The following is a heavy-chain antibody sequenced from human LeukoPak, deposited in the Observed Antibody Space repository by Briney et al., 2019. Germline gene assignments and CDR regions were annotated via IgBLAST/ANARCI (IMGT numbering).Heavy chain of an antibody. J-gene: IGHJ4*02. V-gene: IGHV3-9*01. Sequence: GGSLRLSCAASGFTFDDYAMHWVRQAPGKGLEWVSGISWNSGSIGYADSVKGRFTISRDNAKNSLYLQMNSLRAEDTALYYCAKGASLTGPFDYWGQGTLVTVSS. CDR3: AKGASLTGPFDY. D-gene: IGHD1-20*01. CDR1: GFTFDDYA. CDR2: ISWNSGSI.